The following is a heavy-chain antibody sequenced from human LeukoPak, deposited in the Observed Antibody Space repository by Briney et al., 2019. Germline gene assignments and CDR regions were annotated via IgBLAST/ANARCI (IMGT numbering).Heavy chain of an antibody. CDR1: GFTFSSYS. J-gene: IGHJ4*02. CDR2: IYSGGST. V-gene: IGHV3-53*01. Sequence: GGSLTLSCAASGFTFSSYSMNWLRQAPGKGLVWVLDIYSGGSTYSADFVEGRLTITRDNSKNRLYLQKNSLIGEDMAVYYCAGEGHTGTTAFDYWGQGTLVTVSS. D-gene: IGHD4-17*01. CDR3: AGEGHTGTTAFDY.